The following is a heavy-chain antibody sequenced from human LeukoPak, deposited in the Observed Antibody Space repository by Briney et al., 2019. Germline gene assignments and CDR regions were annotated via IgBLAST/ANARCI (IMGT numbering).Heavy chain of an antibody. J-gene: IGHJ5*02. V-gene: IGHV4-34*01. CDR3: ARGLLRTYSSSWYSLGGWFDP. Sequence: PETLSLTCAVYGGSFSGYYWSWIRQPPGKGLEWIGEINHSGSTNYNPSLKSRVTISVDTSKNQFSLKLSSVTAADTAVYYCARGLLRTYSSSWYSLGGWFDPWGQGTLVTVSS. D-gene: IGHD6-13*01. CDR2: INHSGST. CDR1: GGSFSGYY.